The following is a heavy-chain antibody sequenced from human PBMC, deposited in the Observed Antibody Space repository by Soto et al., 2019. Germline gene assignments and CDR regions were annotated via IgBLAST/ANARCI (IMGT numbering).Heavy chain of an antibody. D-gene: IGHD3-3*01. CDR1: GGSISSSNW. V-gene: IGHV4-4*02. CDR3: ARDGSKDFWSGYYFDYFDY. Sequence: SETLSLTCAVSGGSISSSNWWSWVRQPPGKGLEWIGEIYHSGSINYNPSLKSRVTISVDKSKNQFSLKLSSVTAADTAVYYCARDGSKDFWSGYYFDYFDYWGQGTLVTVSS. J-gene: IGHJ4*02. CDR2: IYHSGSI.